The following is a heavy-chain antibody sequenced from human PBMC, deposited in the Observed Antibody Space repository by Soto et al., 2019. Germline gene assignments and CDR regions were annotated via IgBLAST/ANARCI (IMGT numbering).Heavy chain of an antibody. Sequence: ASVKISCKASGYTFTSYDINWVRQATGQGLEWMGWMNPNSGNTGYAQKFQGRVTMTRNTSISTAYMELSSLRSEDTAVYYCARGLVRGYYYGPNWLDPWGQGTLVTVSS. CDR3: ARGLVRGYYYGPNWLDP. CDR1: GYTFTSYD. CDR2: MNPNSGNT. D-gene: IGHD3-22*01. J-gene: IGHJ5*02. V-gene: IGHV1-8*01.